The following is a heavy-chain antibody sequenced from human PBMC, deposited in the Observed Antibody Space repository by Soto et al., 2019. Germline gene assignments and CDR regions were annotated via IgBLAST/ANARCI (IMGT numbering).Heavy chain of an antibody. Sequence: PSETLSLTCAVYGGSFSGYYWSWIRQPPGKGLEWIGYIYYSGSTNYNPPLKSRVTISVDTSKNQFSLKLSSVTAADTAVYYCARLRVSGDRGVIIANWFDPWGQGTLVTVSS. J-gene: IGHJ5*02. CDR1: GGSFSGYY. V-gene: IGHV4-59*08. CDR3: ARLRVSGDRGVIIANWFDP. D-gene: IGHD3-10*01. CDR2: IYYSGST.